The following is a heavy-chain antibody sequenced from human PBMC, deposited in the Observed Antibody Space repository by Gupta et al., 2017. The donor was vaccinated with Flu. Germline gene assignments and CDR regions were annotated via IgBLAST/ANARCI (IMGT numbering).Heavy chain of an antibody. J-gene: IGHJ6*02. CDR2: ISSSSSYI. Sequence: EVQLVESGGGLVKPGGSLRLSCAASGFTFSSYSMNWVRQAPGKGLEWVSSISSSSSYIYYADSVKGRFTISRDNAKNSLYLQMNSLRAEDTAVYYCARDKYYDSSAWGYYGMDVWGQGTTVTVSS. CDR3: ARDKYYDSSAWGYYGMDV. V-gene: IGHV3-21*01. CDR1: GFTFSSYS. D-gene: IGHD3-22*01.